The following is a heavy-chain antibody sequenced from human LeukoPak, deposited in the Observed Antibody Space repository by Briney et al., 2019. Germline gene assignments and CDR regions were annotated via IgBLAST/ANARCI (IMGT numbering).Heavy chain of an antibody. CDR2: ISSSGSTI. CDR1: GVTFSSFD. V-gene: IGHV3-48*03. Sequence: GGSLRLSCAASGVTFSSFDMNWVRQAPGKGLEWVSYISSSGSTIYYADSVKGRFTISRDNAKSSLYLQMSSLRGEDTAVYYCASSLTHFDYWGQGTLVTGSS. CDR3: ASSLTHFDY. J-gene: IGHJ4*02. D-gene: IGHD1-14*01.